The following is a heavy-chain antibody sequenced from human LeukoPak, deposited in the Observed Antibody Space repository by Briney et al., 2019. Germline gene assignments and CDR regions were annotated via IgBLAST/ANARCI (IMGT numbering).Heavy chain of an antibody. CDR1: GYTFTSYA. D-gene: IGHD2-15*01. Sequence: ASVKVSCKASGYTFTSYAMHWVRQAPGQRLEWMGWINAGNDNTKYSQKFQGRVTITRDTSASTAYMELNSLRSEDTAVYYCARDLGYRTGGTCYPNWFDPWGQGTLVTVSS. V-gene: IGHV1-3*01. CDR3: ARDLGYRTGGTCYPNWFDP. CDR2: INAGNDNT. J-gene: IGHJ5*02.